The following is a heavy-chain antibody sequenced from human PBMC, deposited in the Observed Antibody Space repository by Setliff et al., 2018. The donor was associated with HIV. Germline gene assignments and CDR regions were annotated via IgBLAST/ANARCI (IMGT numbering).Heavy chain of an antibody. CDR2: IYYNGNT. D-gene: IGHD3-16*01. Sequence: SETLSLTCTVSGGSISSSSYYWSWLRQPPGKGLEWIGYIYYNGNTNYNPSLKSRLTISVDTSKNQFSLNLSSVTTADTAVYYCARGGASSKYFQHWGQGTLVTVSS. CDR1: GGSISSSSYY. J-gene: IGHJ1*01. CDR3: ARGGASSKYFQH. V-gene: IGHV4-61*01.